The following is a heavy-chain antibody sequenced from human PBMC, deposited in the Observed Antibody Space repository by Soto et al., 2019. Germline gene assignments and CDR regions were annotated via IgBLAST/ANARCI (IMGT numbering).Heavy chain of an antibody. D-gene: IGHD2-15*01. CDR3: AKDPTGYCSGGSCYSRARNYYYYGMDV. CDR1: GFTFSSYA. CDR2: IRGSGGST. V-gene: IGHV3-23*01. J-gene: IGHJ6*02. Sequence: GGSLRLSCAASGFTFSSYAMSWVRQAPGKGLEWVSAIRGSGGSTYYADSVKGRFTISRDNSKNTLYLQMNSLRAEDTAVYYCAKDPTGYCSGGSCYSRARNYYYYGMDVWGQGTTVTVSS.